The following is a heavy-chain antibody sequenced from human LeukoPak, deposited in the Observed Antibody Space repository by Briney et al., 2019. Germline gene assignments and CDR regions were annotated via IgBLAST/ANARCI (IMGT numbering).Heavy chain of an antibody. J-gene: IGHJ5*02. Sequence: PSETLSLTCAVSGGSISSYYWSWIRQPPGKGLEWIGYIYYSGSTNYNPSLKSRVTISVDTSKNQFSLKLSSVTAADTAVYYCARVLFGSGYYYDRFDPWGQGTLVTASS. CDR1: GGSISSYY. D-gene: IGHD3-22*01. CDR3: ARVLFGSGYYYDRFDP. CDR2: IYYSGST. V-gene: IGHV4-59*01.